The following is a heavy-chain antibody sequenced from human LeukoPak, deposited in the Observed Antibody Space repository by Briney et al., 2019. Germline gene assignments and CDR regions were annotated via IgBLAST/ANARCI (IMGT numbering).Heavy chain of an antibody. CDR3: ARAKPYCSSTSCYKTYYYYYYGMDV. J-gene: IGHJ6*02. Sequence: SETLSLTCAVYGGSFSGYYWSWIRQPPGKGLEWIGEINHSRSTIYNPSLKSRVTISVDTSKNQFSLKLSSVTAADTAVYYCARAKPYCSSTSCYKTYYYYYYGMDVWGQGTTVTVSS. CDR2: INHSRST. V-gene: IGHV4-34*01. CDR1: GGSFSGYY. D-gene: IGHD2-2*02.